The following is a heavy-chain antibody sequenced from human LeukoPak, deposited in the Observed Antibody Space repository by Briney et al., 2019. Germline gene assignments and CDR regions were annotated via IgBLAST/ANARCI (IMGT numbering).Heavy chain of an antibody. CDR1: GFTFSRYA. V-gene: IGHV3-64D*06. CDR2: ISSNGGST. J-gene: IGHJ4*02. CDR3: VKGPQSSSWYFWVY. Sequence: GGSLTLSCSASGFTFSRYAMHWARHAPGKGLEYVSAISSNGGSTYYADSVKGRFTISRDNSKNTLYLQMSSLRAEDTAVYYCVKGPQSSSWYFWVYWGQGTLVTVSS. D-gene: IGHD6-13*01.